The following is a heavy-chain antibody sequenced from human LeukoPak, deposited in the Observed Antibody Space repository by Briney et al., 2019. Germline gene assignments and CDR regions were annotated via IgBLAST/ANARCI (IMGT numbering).Heavy chain of an antibody. V-gene: IGHV3-33*06. J-gene: IGHJ4*02. Sequence: PGRSLRLSCAASGFTFSSYGMHWVRQAPGKGLEWVAVIWYDGSNKYYADSVKGRFTISRDNPKNTLYLQMNSLRAEDTAVYYCAKDSYYYDSSGYYLVFDYWGQGTLVTVSS. D-gene: IGHD3-22*01. CDR1: GFTFSSYG. CDR2: IWYDGSNK. CDR3: AKDSYYYDSSGYYLVFDY.